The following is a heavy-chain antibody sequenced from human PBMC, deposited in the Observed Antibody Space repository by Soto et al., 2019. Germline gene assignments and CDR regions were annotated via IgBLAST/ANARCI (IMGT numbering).Heavy chain of an antibody. V-gene: IGHV1-8*01. CDR2: MNPNSGNK. J-gene: IGHJ4*02. CDR3: ARTLFGDNVDH. D-gene: IGHD4-17*01. CDR1: GYTFTSYD. Sequence: QVQLVQSGAEVKQPGASVKVSCKASGYTFTSYDINWVRQATGQGLEWMGWMNPNSGNKGYAQKLQGRVTMTRNTSISTAYMQRSRLRSEDTSVYYCARTLFGDNVDHWGQGTLVTVSS.